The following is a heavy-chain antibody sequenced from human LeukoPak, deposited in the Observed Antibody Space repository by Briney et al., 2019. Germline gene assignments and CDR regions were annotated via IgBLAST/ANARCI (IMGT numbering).Heavy chain of an antibody. CDR3: SRGPIQLWVHNGVDV. CDR1: GSNFGYHA. CDR2: IRSKAYRGTT. Sequence: SLRLSFTTSGSNFGYHAMTWVRQAPGEGLEWVGFIRSKAYRGTTEYAASVKGRFTISRDDSKSVVYLQMNSLKSEDTAVYYCSRGPIQLWVHNGVDVWGQGTTVTVSS. J-gene: IGHJ6*02. V-gene: IGHV3-49*04. D-gene: IGHD5-18*01.